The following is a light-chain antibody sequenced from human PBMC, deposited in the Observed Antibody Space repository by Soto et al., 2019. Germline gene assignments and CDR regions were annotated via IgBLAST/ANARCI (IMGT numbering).Light chain of an antibody. V-gene: IGLV2-8*01. J-gene: IGLJ1*01. Sequence: QSVLTQPPSASGSPGQSVAISCTGTSRDVGGQNYVSWYQQHPGKAPKLIIYAVSNRPSGVPDRFSGSKSGNTASLTISGLRAEDEAHYYCCSHAGNNNYVFGTATKLTVL. CDR3: CSHAGNNNYV. CDR2: AVS. CDR1: SRDVGGQNY.